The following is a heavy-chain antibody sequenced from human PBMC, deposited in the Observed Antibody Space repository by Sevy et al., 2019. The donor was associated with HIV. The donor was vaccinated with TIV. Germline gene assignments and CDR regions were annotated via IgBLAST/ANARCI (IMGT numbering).Heavy chain of an antibody. CDR1: GGSFSGYY. V-gene: IGHV4-34*01. J-gene: IGHJ4*02. CDR3: ARDRGTMVRGVIIT. Sequence: SETLSLTCAVYGGSFSGYYWSWIRQPPGKGLEWIGEINHSGSTNYNPSLKSRVTISVDTSKNQFSLKLSSVTAADTAVYYCARDRGTMVRGVIITWGQGTLVTVSS. D-gene: IGHD3-10*01. CDR2: INHSGST.